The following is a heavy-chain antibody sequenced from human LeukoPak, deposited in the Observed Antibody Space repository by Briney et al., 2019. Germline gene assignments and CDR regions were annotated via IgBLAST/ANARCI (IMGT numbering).Heavy chain of an antibody. CDR3: ARGGSVRFLEWLSYYYYGMDV. CDR2: MNPNSGNT. V-gene: IGHV1-8*01. D-gene: IGHD3-3*01. Sequence: ASVKVSCKASGYTFTSYDINWVRQATGQGLEWMGWMNPNSGNTGYAQKFQGRVTMTWNTSISTAYMELSSLRSEDTAVYYCARGGSVRFLEWLSYYYYGMDVWGQGTTVTVSS. CDR1: GYTFTSYD. J-gene: IGHJ6*02.